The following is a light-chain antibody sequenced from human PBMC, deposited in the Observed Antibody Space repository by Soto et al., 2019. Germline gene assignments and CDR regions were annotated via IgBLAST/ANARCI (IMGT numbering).Light chain of an antibody. CDR2: TNN. CDR1: SSNVGSNY. Sequence: QSVLTQPPSASGTPGQRVTISCSGSSSNVGSNYLYWYQQLPGTAPKLVISTNNYRPSGVPYRFSGSKSGTSASLAISGLRSEDEAEYYCAAWDDSLSGWVFGGGTKLPS. V-gene: IGLV1-47*02. CDR3: AAWDDSLSGWV. J-gene: IGLJ3*02.